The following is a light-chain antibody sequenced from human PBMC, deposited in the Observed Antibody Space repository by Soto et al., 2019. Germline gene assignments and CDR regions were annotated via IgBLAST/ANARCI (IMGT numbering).Light chain of an antibody. Sequence: QSALTQPPSASGTPGQRVTISCSGSSSNIGSNTVNWYQQLPGTAPKLLIYSNNQWPSGVPDRFSGSKSGTSASLAISGLQSEDEADYYCAAWDDSLNGPDVVFGGGTKVTVL. V-gene: IGLV1-44*01. CDR1: SSNIGSNT. CDR2: SNN. CDR3: AAWDDSLNGPDVV. J-gene: IGLJ2*01.